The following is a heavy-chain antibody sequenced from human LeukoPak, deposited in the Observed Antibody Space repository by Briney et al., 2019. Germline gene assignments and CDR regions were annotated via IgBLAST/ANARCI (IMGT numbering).Heavy chain of an antibody. Sequence: GRSLRLSCAASGFTFSSYAMHWVRQAPGKGLEWVAVISYDGSNKYYADSVKGRFTISRDNSKDTVYLQMNSLRAEGTALYYCVKDVGGSAFYEYWGQGTLVTVSS. CDR3: VKDVGGSAFYEY. CDR2: ISYDGSNK. V-gene: IGHV3-30-3*01. J-gene: IGHJ4*02. D-gene: IGHD2-15*01. CDR1: GFTFSSYA.